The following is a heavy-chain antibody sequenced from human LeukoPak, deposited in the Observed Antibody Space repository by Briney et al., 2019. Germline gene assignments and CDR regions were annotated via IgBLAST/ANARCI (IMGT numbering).Heavy chain of an antibody. D-gene: IGHD6-6*01. V-gene: IGHV3-21*01. CDR3: ASKKGQYSSSSCAFDI. CDR2: ISSSSSYI. Sequence: GGSLRLSCAASGFTFSSYSMNWVRQAPGKGLEWVSSISSSSSYIYYADSVKGRFTISRDNAKNSLYLQMNSLRAEDTAVYYCASKKGQYSSSSCAFDIWGQGTMVTVSS. CDR1: GFTFSSYS. J-gene: IGHJ3*02.